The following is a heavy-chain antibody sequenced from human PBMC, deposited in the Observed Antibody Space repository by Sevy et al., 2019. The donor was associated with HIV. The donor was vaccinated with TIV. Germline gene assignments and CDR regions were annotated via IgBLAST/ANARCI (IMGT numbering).Heavy chain of an antibody. CDR2: IRSKAYGGTT. J-gene: IGHJ6*02. CDR3: TRDGSRSTYGMDV. Sequence: GGSLRLSCTASGFTFGDYAMSWFRQAPGKGLEWVGFIRSKAYGGTTEYAASVKGRFTISRDDSKSIAYLQMNSLKTEDTAVYYCTRDGSRSTYGMDVWGQGTTVTVSS. V-gene: IGHV3-49*03. CDR1: GFTFGDYA. D-gene: IGHD6-6*01.